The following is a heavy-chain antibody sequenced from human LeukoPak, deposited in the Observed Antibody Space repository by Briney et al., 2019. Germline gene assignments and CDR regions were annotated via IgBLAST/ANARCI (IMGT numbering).Heavy chain of an antibody. CDR2: IIPIFGTA. CDR3: ARGMYYDSSGYYWEFDY. D-gene: IGHD3-22*01. V-gene: IGHV1-69*05. J-gene: IGHJ4*02. Sequence: SVKVSCKASGGTFSSYAISWVRQAPGQGLEWMGGIIPIFGTANYAQKFQGRVTITTDESTSTAYMELSSLRSEDTAVYYCARGMYYDSSGYYWEFDYWGQGTLVTVSS. CDR1: GGTFSSYA.